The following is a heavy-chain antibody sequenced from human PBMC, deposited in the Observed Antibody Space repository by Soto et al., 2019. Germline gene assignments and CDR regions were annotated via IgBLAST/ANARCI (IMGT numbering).Heavy chain of an antibody. CDR1: GFTFSSYA. Sequence: PGGSLRPSCAASGFTFSSYAMHWVRQAPGKGLEWVAVISYDGSNKYYADSVKGRFTISRDNSKNTLYLQMNSLRAEDTAVYYCARGPVGAAAGTLPVDYWGQGTLVTVSS. D-gene: IGHD6-13*01. V-gene: IGHV3-30-3*01. CDR2: ISYDGSNK. J-gene: IGHJ4*02. CDR3: ARGPVGAAAGTLPVDY.